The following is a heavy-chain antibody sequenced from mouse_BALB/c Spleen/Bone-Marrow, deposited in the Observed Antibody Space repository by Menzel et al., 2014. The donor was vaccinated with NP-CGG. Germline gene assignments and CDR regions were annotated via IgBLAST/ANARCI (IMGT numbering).Heavy chain of an antibody. CDR1: GYTFTEYI. J-gene: IGHJ4*01. CDR3: ARWLLRYYAMDD. V-gene: IGHV1-62-2*01. Sequence: QVQLQQSGAELVKPGASVKLSCKASGYTFTEYIIHWIKQRSGQGLERIGWFFPGSGSIKYNEKFKDKATLTADKSSSTVYMELSRLTSEDSAVYFCARWLLRYYAMDDWGQGTSVTVSS. CDR2: FFPGSGSI. D-gene: IGHD2-3*01.